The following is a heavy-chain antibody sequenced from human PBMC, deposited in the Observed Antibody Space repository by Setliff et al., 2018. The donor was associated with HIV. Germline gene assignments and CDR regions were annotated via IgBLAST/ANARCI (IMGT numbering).Heavy chain of an antibody. CDR1: GYTFTTYG. D-gene: IGHD6-19*01. Sequence: ASVKVSCKASGYTFTTYGISWVRQAPGHGLEWMGWISPNFGHTSYARNFLGRVTMTIDTSTSRAYMELRSLRSDDTAMYFCARLGSGWSDSYYYAMDIWGQGTTVTVSS. CDR3: ARLGSGWSDSYYYAMDI. CDR2: ISPNFGHT. J-gene: IGHJ6*02. V-gene: IGHV1-18*01.